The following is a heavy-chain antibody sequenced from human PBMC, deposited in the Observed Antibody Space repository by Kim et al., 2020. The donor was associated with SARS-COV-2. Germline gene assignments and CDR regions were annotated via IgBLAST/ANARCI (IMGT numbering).Heavy chain of an antibody. CDR1: GDSIKNYH. D-gene: IGHD1-1*01. CDR3: SPWSDDKCAFEI. V-gene: IGHV4-59*13. CDR2: IHQSGRT. Sequence: SETLSLTCTVSGDSIKNYHWNWMRQPPGKGLEWIGFIHQSGRTMFNPSLESRVTLSMDTSENQYSLKLNSVTAADTAVYYCSPWSDDKCAFEIWGHGTMVTVSS. J-gene: IGHJ3*02.